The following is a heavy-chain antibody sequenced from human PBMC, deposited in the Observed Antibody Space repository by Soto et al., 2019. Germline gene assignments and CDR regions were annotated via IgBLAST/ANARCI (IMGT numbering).Heavy chain of an antibody. CDR1: GGSISSGGYY. Sequence: QVQLQESGPGLVKPSQTLSLTCTVSGGSISSGGYYWSWIRQHPGKGLEWIGYIYYSGSTYYNPSLKSRVTISVDTSKNQFSLKLSSVTAADTAVYYCARGQWFGELRYGMDVWGKGTTVTVSS. J-gene: IGHJ6*04. CDR2: IYYSGST. CDR3: ARGQWFGELRYGMDV. V-gene: IGHV4-31*03. D-gene: IGHD3-10*01.